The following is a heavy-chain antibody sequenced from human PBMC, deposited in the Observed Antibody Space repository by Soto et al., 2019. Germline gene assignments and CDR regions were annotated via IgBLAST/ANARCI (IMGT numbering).Heavy chain of an antibody. CDR3: VVSRGWWSFEY. V-gene: IGHV1-3*01. CDR2: IKAANAYA. D-gene: IGHD6-19*01. J-gene: IGHJ4*02. Sequence: QVKLVQSGAEVKKPGTSVKVSCQTSGYTFTIFDMHWVRQAPGQSLEWMGWIKAANAYAVYSENFQGRVTFTRDTSARTGYMDVSSLRYADTAVYYCVVSRGWWSFEYWGQGTLVTVSS. CDR1: GYTFTIFD.